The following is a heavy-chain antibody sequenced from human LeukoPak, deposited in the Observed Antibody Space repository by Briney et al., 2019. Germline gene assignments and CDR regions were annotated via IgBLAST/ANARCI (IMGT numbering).Heavy chain of an antibody. CDR2: ISYDGSNK. J-gene: IGHJ4*02. D-gene: IGHD2/OR15-2a*01. CDR1: GFTFSSYA. Sequence: GRSLRLSCAASGFTFSSYAMHWVRQAPGKGLEWVAVISYDGSNKYYADSVKGRFTISRDNSKNTLYMQMNSLRVEDTAVYNCARDPRSFYYFDYWGQGTLVTVSS. CDR3: ARDPRSFYYFDY. V-gene: IGHV3-30-3*01.